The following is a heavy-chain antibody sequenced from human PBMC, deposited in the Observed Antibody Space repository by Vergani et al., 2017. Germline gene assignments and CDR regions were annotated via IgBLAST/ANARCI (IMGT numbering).Heavy chain of an antibody. CDR2: ISSSGSTI. Sequence: EVQLVESGGGLVQPGGSLRLSCAASGFTFSSYEMNWVRQAPGKGLGWGSYISSSGSTIYYSDSVKGRFTISRDNAKNSLYLQMNSLRAEDTAVYYCARGEGDYYDSSGYSGAFDIWGQGTMVTVSS. D-gene: IGHD3-22*01. J-gene: IGHJ3*02. CDR3: ARGEGDYYDSSGYSGAFDI. V-gene: IGHV3-48*03. CDR1: GFTFSSYE.